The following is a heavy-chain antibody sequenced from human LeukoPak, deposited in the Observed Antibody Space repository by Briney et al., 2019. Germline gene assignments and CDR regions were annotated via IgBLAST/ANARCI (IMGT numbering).Heavy chain of an antibody. V-gene: IGHV4-39*07. J-gene: IGHJ4*02. Sequence: SETLSLTCTVSGGSISSSSYYWGWIRQPPRRGLEWFVSIYYSGSTYYNPSLKSRLTISVDTSKNQFSLKLSSVTASDTAVYYCAWAQQLVPIPFDYWGQGTLVTVSS. D-gene: IGHD6-6*01. CDR2: IYYSGST. CDR3: AWAQQLVPIPFDY. CDR1: GGSISSSSYY.